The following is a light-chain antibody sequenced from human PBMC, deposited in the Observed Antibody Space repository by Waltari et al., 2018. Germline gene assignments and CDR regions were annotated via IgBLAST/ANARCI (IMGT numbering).Light chain of an antibody. Sequence: QSALTQPASVSGPPGQSITVSCTGISNDVGIHNFVSWYQHHPGKAPNVVIYDVSYRPSGLSDRVSGSKSGNTASLTISGLQAEDEADYYCISYASNNAVFGGGTKRTVL. CDR1: SNDVGIHNF. V-gene: IGLV2-14*03. CDR2: DVS. CDR3: ISYASNNAV. J-gene: IGLJ3*02.